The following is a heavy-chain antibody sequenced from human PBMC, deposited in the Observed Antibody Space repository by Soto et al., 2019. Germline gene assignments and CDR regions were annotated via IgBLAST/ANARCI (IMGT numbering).Heavy chain of an antibody. CDR2: ISSSGSTI. V-gene: IGHV3-11*01. J-gene: IGHJ6*02. D-gene: IGHD2-2*01. CDR3: AKDYVSTGRYYYYYGMDV. CDR1: GFTFSDYY. Sequence: GGSLRLSCAASGFTFSDYYMSWIRQAPGKGLEWVSYISSSGSTIYYADSVKGRFTISRDNAKNSLYLQMNSLRAEDTAVYYCAKDYVSTGRYYYYYGMDVWGQGTTVTVSS.